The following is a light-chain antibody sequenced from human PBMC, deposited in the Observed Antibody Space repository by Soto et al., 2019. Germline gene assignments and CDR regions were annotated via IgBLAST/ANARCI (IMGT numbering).Light chain of an antibody. J-gene: IGLJ2*01. CDR2: HTS. Sequence: QAVVTQEPSLTVSPGGTVTLTCGSSTGGVTSGHYPYWFQQKPGQAPRTLIYHTSNKHSWTPARFSGSLLGGKAALTLSGAQPEDEAEYYCLLFYNDGRGVFGGGTKLTVL. CDR3: LLFYNDGRGV. V-gene: IGLV7-46*01. CDR1: TGGVTSGHY.